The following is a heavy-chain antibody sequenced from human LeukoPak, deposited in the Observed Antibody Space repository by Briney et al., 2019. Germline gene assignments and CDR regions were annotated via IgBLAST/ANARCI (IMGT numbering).Heavy chain of an antibody. V-gene: IGHV3-33*01. CDR3: ARVDGSGSYYPDY. Sequence: GGSLRLSCAASGLTFSSFVMHWVRQAPGKGLEWVAVIWYDGSKKYYADSVKGRFTISRDNSKNTLYLQMNSLRAEDTAVYYCARVDGSGSYYPDYWGQGTLVTVSS. J-gene: IGHJ4*02. D-gene: IGHD3-10*01. CDR2: IWYDGSKK. CDR1: GLTFSSFV.